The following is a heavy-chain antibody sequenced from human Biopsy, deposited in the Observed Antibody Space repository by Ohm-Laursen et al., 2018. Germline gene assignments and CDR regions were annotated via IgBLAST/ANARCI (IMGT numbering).Heavy chain of an antibody. CDR2: MNPNSGNT. CDR3: ARGSFWFGGNYYYYGMDV. CDR1: GGTFSNYA. Sequence: GASVKVSCKASGGTFSNYAISWVRQAPGEGLEWMGGMNPNSGNTDYAQKFQGRVTMTRNTSISTAYMELNSLRSEDTAVYYCARGSFWFGGNYYYYGMDVWGQGTTVTVSS. J-gene: IGHJ6*02. V-gene: IGHV1-8*01. D-gene: IGHD3-10*01.